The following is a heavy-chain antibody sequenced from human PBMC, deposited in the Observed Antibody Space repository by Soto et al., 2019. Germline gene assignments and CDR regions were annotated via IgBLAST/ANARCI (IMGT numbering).Heavy chain of an antibody. CDR3: AKVGEYQLLLNWFDP. CDR1: GFTFSSYA. D-gene: IGHD2-2*01. V-gene: IGHV3-23*01. Sequence: GGSLRLSCAASGFTFSSYAMSWVRQAPGKGLEWVSAISGSGGSTYYADSVKGRFTISRDNSKNTLYLQMNSLRAEDTAVYYCAKVGEYQLLLNWFDPWGQGTLVTVSS. CDR2: ISGSGGST. J-gene: IGHJ5*02.